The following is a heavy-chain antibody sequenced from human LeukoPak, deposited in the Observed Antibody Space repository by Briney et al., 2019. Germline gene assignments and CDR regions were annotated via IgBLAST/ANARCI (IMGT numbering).Heavy chain of an antibody. CDR1: GGSFSGYY. Sequence: SETLSLTCAVYGGSFSGYYWSWIRQPPGKGLEWIGEINHSGSTNYNPSLKSRVTISVDTSKNQFSLKLSSVTAAHPAVYYCASMKYDILTGYYLNYFDYWGQGTLVTVSS. CDR3: ASMKYDILTGYYLNYFDY. CDR2: INHSGST. V-gene: IGHV4-34*01. D-gene: IGHD3-9*01. J-gene: IGHJ4*02.